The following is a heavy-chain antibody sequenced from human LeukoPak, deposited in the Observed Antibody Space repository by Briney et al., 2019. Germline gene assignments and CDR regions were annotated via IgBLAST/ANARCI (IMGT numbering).Heavy chain of an antibody. CDR2: INEDGSTT. CDR3: VRDLGGRSGH. D-gene: IGHD1-26*01. CDR1: GFTFSSNW. J-gene: IGHJ4*02. Sequence: QPGGSLRLSCAASGFTFSSNWMHWVRQAPGKGLVWVSRINEDGSTTNYADSVKGRSTNFRDNAKNTLYLQMNSLRAEDTAVYYCVRDLGGRSGHWGQGTLVTVSS. V-gene: IGHV3-74*01.